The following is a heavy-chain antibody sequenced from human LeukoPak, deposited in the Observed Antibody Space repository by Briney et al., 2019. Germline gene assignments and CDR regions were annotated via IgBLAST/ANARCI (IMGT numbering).Heavy chain of an antibody. CDR2: ISAYNGNT. V-gene: IGHV1-18*01. J-gene: IGHJ6*02. CDR1: GGTFSSYA. Sequence: ASVKVSCTASGGTFSSYAISWVRQAPGQGLEWMGWISAYNGNTNYAQKLQGRVTMTTDTSTSTAYMELRSLRSDDTAVYYCARDGTVRFGVVITDWDYYYYGMDVWGQGTTVTVSS. CDR3: ARDGTVRFGVVITDWDYYYYGMDV. D-gene: IGHD3-3*01.